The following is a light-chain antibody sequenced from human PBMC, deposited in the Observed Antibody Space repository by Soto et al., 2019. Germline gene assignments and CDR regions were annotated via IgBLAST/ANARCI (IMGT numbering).Light chain of an antibody. CDR1: PSVTTW. J-gene: IGKJ5*01. V-gene: IGKV1-5*03. CDR2: KAS. CDR3: QQYSTYPIT. Sequence: DIQMTQSPSTLSASVGDRVTITCRSSPSVTTWFAWYQQKPGKAPKLLIYKASNLESGLPSRFTGSGSGTEFTLTISSLQSDDFATYYCQQYSTYPITFGQGTRLEIK.